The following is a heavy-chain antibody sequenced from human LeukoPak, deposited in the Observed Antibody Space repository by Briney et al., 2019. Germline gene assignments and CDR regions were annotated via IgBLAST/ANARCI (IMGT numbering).Heavy chain of an antibody. CDR2: ISFHGGDQ. D-gene: IGHD3-9*01. Sequence: GGSLRLSCAASGFTFSRHGMHWVRQAPGKGLEWVAVISFHGGDQYYADSVKGRFTISRDNSKNTLYLQMNSLRTEDTAVYYCAKDNYEVLRYLDWLADHWGHETLVTVSS. V-gene: IGHV3-30*18. CDR3: AKDNYEVLRYLDWLADH. CDR1: GFTFSRHG. J-gene: IGHJ4*01.